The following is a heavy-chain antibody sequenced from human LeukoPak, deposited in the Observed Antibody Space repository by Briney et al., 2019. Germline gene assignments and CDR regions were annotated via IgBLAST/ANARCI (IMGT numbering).Heavy chain of an antibody. CDR3: ARDHMRGYIFMDV. CDR1: GFTLTTNY. J-gene: IGHJ6*03. Sequence: GGSLRLSCAASGFTLTTNYMTWVRQAPGKGLEWVSVIYISGNTYNRDSVKGRFTISRDNSKNTLYLQMNSLRPEDTAVYYCARDHMRGYIFMDVWGKGTTVTVSS. CDR2: IYISGNT. D-gene: IGHD3-3*01. V-gene: IGHV3-66*03.